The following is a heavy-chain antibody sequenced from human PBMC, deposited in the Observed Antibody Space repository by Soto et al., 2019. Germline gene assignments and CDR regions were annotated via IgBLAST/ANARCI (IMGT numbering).Heavy chain of an antibody. D-gene: IGHD3-10*01. Sequence: SETLSLTCTVSGGSISNYYWSWIRQPPGKGLEWIGYIYYSGSTNYNPSLKSRVTISVDTSKNQFSLKLSSVTAADTAVYYCARRVYGSGNYYFFDYWGQGTLVTVSS. CDR3: ARRVYGSGNYYFFDY. CDR2: IYYSGST. V-gene: IGHV4-59*08. J-gene: IGHJ4*02. CDR1: GGSISNYY.